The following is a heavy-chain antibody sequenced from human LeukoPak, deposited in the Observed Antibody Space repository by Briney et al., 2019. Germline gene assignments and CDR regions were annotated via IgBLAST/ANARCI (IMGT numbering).Heavy chain of an antibody. J-gene: IGHJ3*02. CDR1: GDSISSYY. D-gene: IGHD5-24*01. CDR2: IDYRGST. V-gene: IGHV4-59*12. CDR3: PRRRGAYSYDHAAFDI. Sequence: PSETLSLTCTGSGDSISSYYWGWIRQPPGKGLEGIAYIDYRGSTTYNPSLNSRVTISVATSRNEFTLKLSSVPAADTALYYCPRRRGAYSYDHAAFDIWGQGTMVTVSS.